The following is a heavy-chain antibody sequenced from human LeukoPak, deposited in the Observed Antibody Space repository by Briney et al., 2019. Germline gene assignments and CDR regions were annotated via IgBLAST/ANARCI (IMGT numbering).Heavy chain of an antibody. J-gene: IGHJ4*02. CDR3: ARDWDDSSGYPFDY. D-gene: IGHD3-22*01. CDR2: IKQDGSEK. Sequence: GGSLRLSCAASGFTFSSYWMSWVRQAPGKGLEWVANIKQDGSEKYYVDSVKGRFTISRDNAKNSLYLQMSSLRAEETAVYYCARDWDDSSGYPFDYGGQGTLVTVSS. CDR1: GFTFSSYW. V-gene: IGHV3-7*01.